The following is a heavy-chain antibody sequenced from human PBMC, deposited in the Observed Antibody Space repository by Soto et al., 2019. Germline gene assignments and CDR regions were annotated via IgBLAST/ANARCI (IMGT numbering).Heavy chain of an antibody. V-gene: IGHV4-34*01. J-gene: IGHJ3*02. Sequence: QVQLQQWGAGLLKPSETLSLTCAVYGGSFSGYYWSWIRQPPGKGLEWIGEINHSGSTNYNPSLKSRVTISVDTSKNQFSLKLSSVTAADTAVYYCARANSSGPSRAFDIWGQGIMVTVSS. CDR3: ARANSSGPSRAFDI. CDR2: INHSGST. D-gene: IGHD6-19*01. CDR1: GGSFSGYY.